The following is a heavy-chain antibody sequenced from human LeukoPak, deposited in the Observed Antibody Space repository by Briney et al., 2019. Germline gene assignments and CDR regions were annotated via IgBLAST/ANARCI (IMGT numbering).Heavy chain of an antibody. CDR3: ATDSHYAFDF. CDR1: GLTFSNYP. V-gene: IGHV3-48*02. J-gene: IGHJ4*02. CDR2: VRPGDSAR. Sequence: GGSLRLSCAAFGLTFSNYPMNWVRQAPGKGLEWVSNVRPGDSARSYADSVRGRFTISRDDAENSLYLQMNSLRDEDTAVYYCATDSHYAFDFWGLGTLVTVSS. D-gene: IGHD4-17*01.